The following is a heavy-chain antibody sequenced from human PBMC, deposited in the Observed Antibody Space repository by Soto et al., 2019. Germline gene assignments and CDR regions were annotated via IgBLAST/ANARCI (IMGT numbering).Heavy chain of an antibody. D-gene: IGHD3-9*01. CDR1: GFTFRSYA. CDR2: ITESGGAT. Sequence: EVQLLESGGGLVQPGGSLRLSCADSGFTFRSYAMSWVHQAPGKGLEWVSAITESGGATYFADSVKGRFTISRDNSKNTLYLQINSLRAEDTAVYYCARDRAVLRYFDWLPEYYCDYWGQGTLVTVSS. J-gene: IGHJ4*02. CDR3: ARDRAVLRYFDWLPEYYCDY. V-gene: IGHV3-23*01.